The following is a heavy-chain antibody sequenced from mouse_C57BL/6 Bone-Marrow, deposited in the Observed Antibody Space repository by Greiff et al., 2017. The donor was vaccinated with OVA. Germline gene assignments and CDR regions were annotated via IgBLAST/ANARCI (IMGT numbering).Heavy chain of an antibody. V-gene: IGHV1-50*01. Sequence: QVQLQQPGAELVKPGASVKLSCKASGYTFTSYWMQWVKQRPGQGLEWIGEIDPSDSYTNYNQKFKGKATLTVDTSSSTAYMQLSSLTSEDSAVYYCARATMVTEGFAYWGQGTVVTVSA. CDR1: GYTFTSYW. CDR2: IDPSDSYT. D-gene: IGHD2-2*01. CDR3: ARATMVTEGFAY. J-gene: IGHJ3*01.